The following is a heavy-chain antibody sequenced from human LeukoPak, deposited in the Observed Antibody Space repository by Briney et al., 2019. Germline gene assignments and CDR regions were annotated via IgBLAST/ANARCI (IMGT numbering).Heavy chain of an antibody. J-gene: IGHJ4*02. CDR1: GFTFRSYA. CDR2: ISGSGSGT. CDR3: AKGDDYGDIDY. D-gene: IGHD4-17*01. Sequence: GGSLRLSCAASGFTFRSYAMSWVRQAPGKGLEWVSTISGSGSGTYYADSVKGRFTVSRDSSKNTLYLQMNSLRVEDTAVYYCAKGDDYGDIDYWGQGTLVTVSS. V-gene: IGHV3-23*01.